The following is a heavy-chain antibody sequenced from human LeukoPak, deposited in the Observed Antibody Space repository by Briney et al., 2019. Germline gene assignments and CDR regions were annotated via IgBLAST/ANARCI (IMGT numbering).Heavy chain of an antibody. CDR1: GNSISSGYY. Sequence: PSETLSLTCTVSGNSISSGYYWDWIRQPPGKGLQWIGSVYHSGSTYYNPSLKSRVTISVDTSKNQFSLKLSSVTAADTAVYYCARGAGSTTSNDAFDIWGQGTMVTVSS. CDR2: VYHSGST. CDR3: ARGAGSTTSNDAFDI. J-gene: IGHJ3*02. V-gene: IGHV4-38-2*02. D-gene: IGHD1-1*01.